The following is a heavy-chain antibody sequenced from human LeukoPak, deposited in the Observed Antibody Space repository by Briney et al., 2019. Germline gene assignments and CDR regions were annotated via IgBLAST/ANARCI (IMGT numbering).Heavy chain of an antibody. CDR2: IFYSGNT. CDR1: GGSISSGAYY. D-gene: IGHD2/OR15-2a*01. J-gene: IGHJ4*02. Sequence: SKTLSLTCTVSGGSISSGAYYWSWIRQHPGKGLEWIGYIFYSGNTYYNPSLKSRVTISVDTSKNQFSLTLSSVTAADTAVYYCARGATSLSYFDSRGQGTLVTVSS. V-gene: IGHV4-31*03. CDR3: ARGATSLSYFDS.